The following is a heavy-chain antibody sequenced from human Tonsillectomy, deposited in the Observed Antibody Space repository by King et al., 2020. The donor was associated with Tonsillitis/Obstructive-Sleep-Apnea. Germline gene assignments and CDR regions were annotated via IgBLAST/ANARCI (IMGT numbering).Heavy chain of an antibody. J-gene: IGHJ6*02. CDR3: TRTPYCWGSDRYYYGLDV. V-gene: IGHV3-49*04. CDR2: IRSKAYGGTT. CDR1: GFTFGDYS. Sequence: VQLVESGGGLEQPGRSLRLSCEGSGFTFGDYSMTWVRQAPGRGLEWVGLIRSKAYGGTTEYAASVKGRFTMSRDDSKSTAYLQMNSLKIEDTAVYYCTRTPYCWGSDRYYYGLDVWGQGTTVTVSS. D-gene: IGHD3-16*02.